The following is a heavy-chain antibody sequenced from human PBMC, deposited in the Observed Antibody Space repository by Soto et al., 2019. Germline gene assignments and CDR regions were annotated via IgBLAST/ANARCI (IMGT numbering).Heavy chain of an antibody. CDR2: IIPIFGIA. D-gene: IGHD3-22*01. Sequence: ASVKVSCKASGGTFSSYAISWVRQAPGQGLEWMGGIIPIFGIANYAQKFQGRVTITADESTSTAYMELSSLRSEDTAVYYCAREGYYYDSSGHFDYWGQGTLVTVSS. J-gene: IGHJ4*02. CDR1: GGTFSSYA. V-gene: IGHV1-69*13. CDR3: AREGYYYDSSGHFDY.